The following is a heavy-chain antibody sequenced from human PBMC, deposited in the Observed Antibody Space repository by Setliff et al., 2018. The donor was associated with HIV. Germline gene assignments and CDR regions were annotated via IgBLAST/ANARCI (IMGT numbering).Heavy chain of an antibody. V-gene: IGHV4-4*02. CDR1: GGSISSSNW. D-gene: IGHD3-22*01. Sequence: PSETLSLTCAVSGGSISSSNWWSWVRQSPGKGLEWIGEIFHSGNTNYNPSLKSRVTISIDKSKKQFSLKVTSVTAADTAVYYCARGQGITMIVVVILEGFDIWGQGTMVTVSS. CDR3: ARGQGITMIVVVILEGFDI. J-gene: IGHJ3*02. CDR2: IFHSGNT.